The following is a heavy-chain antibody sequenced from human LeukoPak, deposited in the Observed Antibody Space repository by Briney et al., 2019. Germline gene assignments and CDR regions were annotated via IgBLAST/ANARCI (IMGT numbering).Heavy chain of an antibody. J-gene: IGHJ3*02. CDR1: GYTFTSNG. Sequence: SVKVSCKASGYTFTSNGISWVRQAPGQGLEWMGGIIPIFGTANYAQKFQGRVTITADESTSTAYMELSSLRSEDTAVYYCAVAGYSSSWTGGAFDIWGQGTMVTVSS. CDR3: AVAGYSSSWTGGAFDI. D-gene: IGHD6-13*01. V-gene: IGHV1-69*13. CDR2: IIPIFGTA.